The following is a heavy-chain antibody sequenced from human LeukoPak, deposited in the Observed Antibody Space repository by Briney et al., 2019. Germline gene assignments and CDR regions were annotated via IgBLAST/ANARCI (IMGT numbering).Heavy chain of an antibody. D-gene: IGHD6-13*01. V-gene: IGHV1-69*04. CDR2: IIPILGIA. J-gene: IGHJ5*02. CDR1: GGTFSSYA. Sequence: GASVKVSCKASGGTFSSYAISWVRQAPGQGLEWMGRIIPILGIANYAQKFQGGVTITADKSTSTAYMELSSLRSEDTAVYYCARIPKWQQLSTLNWFDPWGQGTLVTVSS. CDR3: ARIPKWQQLSTLNWFDP.